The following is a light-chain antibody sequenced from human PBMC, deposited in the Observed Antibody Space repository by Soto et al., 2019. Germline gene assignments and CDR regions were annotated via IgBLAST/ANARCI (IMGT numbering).Light chain of an antibody. Sequence: QSVLTQPPSVSGAPGQRVTISCTGSSSNIGAGNDVHWYQQLPGAAPKLLIYGNGNRPSGVPDRFSGSKSGNTAYLTISGLQVEDEAEYFCFSFTTTSTHVFGTGTKVTV. CDR3: FSFTTTSTHV. CDR2: GNG. J-gene: IGLJ1*01. CDR1: SSNIGAGND. V-gene: IGLV1-40*01.